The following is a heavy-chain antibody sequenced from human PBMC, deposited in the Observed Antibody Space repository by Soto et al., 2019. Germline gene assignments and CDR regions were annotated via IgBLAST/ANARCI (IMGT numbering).Heavy chain of an antibody. CDR3: ARSPLSXDYVRQTWREVGDSFDV. CDR2: LIHGGST. CDR1: NSSLGAFH. Sequence: SETLSLTCAIYNSSLGAFHWTWIRQPPGKGLEWIGELIHGGSTNYNPSLKSRVTFSLDTSKSQFSLHVMSVTAADTAVYYCARSPLSXDYVRQTWREVGDSFDVWGRGTPVTVSS. D-gene: IGHD3-10*02. V-gene: IGHV4-34*12. J-gene: IGHJ3*01.